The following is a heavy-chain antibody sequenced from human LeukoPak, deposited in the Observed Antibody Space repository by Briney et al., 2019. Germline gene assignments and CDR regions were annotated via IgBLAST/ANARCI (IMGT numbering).Heavy chain of an antibody. Sequence: GGSLRLSCAASGFTFSSYAMSWVRQAPGKGLEWVSGISRSGDNTYYADSVKGRFTISRDNSKNTLYLQMNSLRADDTAVYSCAIVYYYESRGYVLDYWGRGTLVTVSS. D-gene: IGHD3-22*01. J-gene: IGHJ4*02. CDR3: AIVYYYESRGYVLDY. CDR1: GFTFSSYA. V-gene: IGHV3-23*01. CDR2: ISRSGDNT.